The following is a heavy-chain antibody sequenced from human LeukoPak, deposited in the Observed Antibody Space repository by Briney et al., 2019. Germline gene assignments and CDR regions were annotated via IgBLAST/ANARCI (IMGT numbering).Heavy chain of an antibody. CDR3: ASQALVTMVRGVIITGRYYGMDV. CDR1: GGSISSYY. J-gene: IGHJ6*02. Sequence: SETLSLTCTVSGGSISSYYWSWIRQPPGKGLEWIGEINHSGSTNYNPSLKSRVTISVDTSKNQFSLKLSSVTAADTAVYYCASQALVTMVRGVIITGRYYGMDVWGQGTTVTVSS. CDR2: INHSGST. V-gene: IGHV4-34*01. D-gene: IGHD3-10*01.